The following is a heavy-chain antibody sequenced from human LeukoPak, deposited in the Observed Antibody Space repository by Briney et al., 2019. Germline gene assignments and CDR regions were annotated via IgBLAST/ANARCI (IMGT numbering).Heavy chain of an antibody. J-gene: IGHJ4*02. V-gene: IGHV3-9*01. CDR3: AKVDGYNSGWYDY. CDR1: GFTFDDYG. CDR2: ISWNSGNI. D-gene: IGHD6-19*01. Sequence: GGSLRLSCAASGFTFDDYGMHWVRQPPGKGLEWVSGISWNSGNIGYADSVKGRFTISRDNAKNSLYLQMNSPRTEDTALYYCAKVDGYNSGWYDYWGRGTLVTVSS.